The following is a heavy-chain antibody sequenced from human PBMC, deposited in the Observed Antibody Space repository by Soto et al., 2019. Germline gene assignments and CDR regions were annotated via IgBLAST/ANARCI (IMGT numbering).Heavy chain of an antibody. CDR3: ARDRSITIFGVVIKRYDY. D-gene: IGHD3-3*01. CDR2: IKQDGSEK. V-gene: IGHV3-7*01. J-gene: IGHJ4*02. Sequence: GSLRLSCAASGFTFSSYWMSWVRQAPGKGLEWVANIKQDGSEKYYVDSVKGRFTISRDNAKNSLYLQMNSLRAEDTAVYYCARDRSITIFGVVIKRYDYWGQRTLVTVSS. CDR1: GFTFSSYW.